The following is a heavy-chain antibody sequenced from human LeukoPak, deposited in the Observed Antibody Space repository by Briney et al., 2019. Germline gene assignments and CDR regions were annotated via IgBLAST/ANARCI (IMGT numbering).Heavy chain of an antibody. CDR1: GGSFSGYY. CDR2: SNHSGST. D-gene: IGHD6-19*01. CDR3: ARTPDDSSGWSYYYGMDV. J-gene: IGHJ6*02. V-gene: IGHV4-34*01. Sequence: SETLSLTCAVYGGSFSGYYWSLIRQPPGKGLEWIGESNHSGSTNYNPSLKSRVTISVDTSKNQFSLKLSSVTAADTAVYYCARTPDDSSGWSYYYGMDVWGQGTTVTVSS.